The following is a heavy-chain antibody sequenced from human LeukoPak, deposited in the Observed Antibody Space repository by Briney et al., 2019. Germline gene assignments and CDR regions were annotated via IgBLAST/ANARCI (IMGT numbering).Heavy chain of an antibody. CDR1: GGSISSYY. CDR2: IYYSGST. J-gene: IGHJ3*02. CDR3: ARDSEGQLNAFDI. V-gene: IGHV4-59*12. D-gene: IGHD2-2*01. Sequence: SETLSLTCTVSGGSISSYYWSWIRQPPGKGLEWIGYIYYSGSTNYNPSLKSRVTISVDTSKNQFSLKLSSVTAADTAVYYCARDSEGQLNAFDIWGQGTMVTVSS.